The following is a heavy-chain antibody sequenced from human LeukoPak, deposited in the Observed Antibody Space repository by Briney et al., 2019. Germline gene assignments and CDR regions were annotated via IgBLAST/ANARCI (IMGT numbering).Heavy chain of an antibody. CDR3: ARGSSPITIFGVVIIPVGFDY. Sequence: PSETLSLTSAVYGGSFSGYYWSWIRQPPGKGLEWIGEINHSGSTNYNPSLKSRVTISVDTSKNQFSLKLSSVTAADTAVYYCARGSSPITIFGVVIIPVGFDYWGQGTLVTVSS. V-gene: IGHV4-34*01. D-gene: IGHD3-3*01. CDR1: GGSFSGYY. J-gene: IGHJ4*02. CDR2: INHSGST.